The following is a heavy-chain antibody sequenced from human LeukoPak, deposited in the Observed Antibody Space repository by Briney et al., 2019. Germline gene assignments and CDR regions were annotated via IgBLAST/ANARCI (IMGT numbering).Heavy chain of an antibody. V-gene: IGHV1-69*01. Sequence: SVKVSCKASGGTFSSYAISWVRQAPGQGLEWMGGIIPIFGTANYAQKFQGRVTITADESTSTAYMELSSLRSEDTAVYYCARDSDSSSPPQYGSGWGPPDYWGKETLVTVSS. CDR1: GGTFSSYA. J-gene: IGHJ4*02. CDR2: IIPIFGTA. CDR3: ARDSDSSSPPQYGSGWGPPDY. D-gene: IGHD6-6*01.